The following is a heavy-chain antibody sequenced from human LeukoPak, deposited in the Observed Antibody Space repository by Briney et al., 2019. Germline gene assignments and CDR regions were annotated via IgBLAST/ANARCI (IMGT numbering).Heavy chain of an antibody. CDR3: ARVRYSSRFDY. Sequence: PSETLSLTCAVNGGSFGGYYWSWIRQPPGKGLEWIGEINHSGSTNYNPSLKSRVTISVDTSKNQFSLKLSSVTAADTAVYYCARVRYSSRFDYWGQGTLVTVSS. V-gene: IGHV4-34*01. J-gene: IGHJ4*02. CDR1: GGSFGGYY. D-gene: IGHD6-13*01. CDR2: INHSGST.